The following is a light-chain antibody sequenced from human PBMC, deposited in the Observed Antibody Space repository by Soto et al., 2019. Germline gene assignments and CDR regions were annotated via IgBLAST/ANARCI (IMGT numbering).Light chain of an antibody. CDR2: GAS. CDR1: QSVSSNY. CDR3: QQYGSSPFT. J-gene: IGKJ3*01. Sequence: EIVLTQSPGTLSLSPGERAILSCRASQSVSSNYLAWYQQKLGQAPRLLIYGASSRATGIPDKFSGSGSGTDFTLTISRLEPEYFAEYFCQQYGSSPFTFGPGTKVDIK. V-gene: IGKV3-20*01.